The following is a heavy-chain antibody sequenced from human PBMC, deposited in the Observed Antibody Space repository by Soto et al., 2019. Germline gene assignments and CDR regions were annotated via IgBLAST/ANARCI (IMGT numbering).Heavy chain of an antibody. CDR2: ISPDGSNR. V-gene: IGHV3-74*01. Sequence: EVQLMESGGGLVQPGGSLRLSCAASGFTFSTYWMNWVRQTPGKGLMWVSRISPDGSNRGYADSVEGRFTFSRDNAKNTLYLQVHSLRAEDTAMYYCASGWHIVPVSPTDVDHWGEGTLVPASS. D-gene: IGHD2-21*01. J-gene: IGHJ4*02. CDR1: GFTFSTYW. CDR3: ASGWHIVPVSPTDVDH.